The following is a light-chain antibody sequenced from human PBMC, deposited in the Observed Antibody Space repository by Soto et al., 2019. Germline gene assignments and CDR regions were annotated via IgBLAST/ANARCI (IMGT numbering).Light chain of an antibody. Sequence: IVVTKSAAALSVSPGESVTLSCRASQSVSGNLAWYQLKPGQAPRLLISGASARATGFPARFSGSGSGTEFTLTISSLQSEDFAVYYCQQYNNWPGTFGQGTKVDNK. V-gene: IGKV3-15*01. CDR3: QQYNNWPGT. CDR1: QSVSGN. CDR2: GAS. J-gene: IGKJ1*01.